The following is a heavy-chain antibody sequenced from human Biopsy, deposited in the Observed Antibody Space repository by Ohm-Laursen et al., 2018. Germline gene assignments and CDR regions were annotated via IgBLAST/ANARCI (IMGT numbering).Heavy chain of an antibody. J-gene: IGHJ6*02. CDR1: GESFNGYY. CDR3: VRGVDYYDPYHYYALDV. CDR2: INHSGRT. V-gene: IGHV4-34*01. Sequence: RSDTLSLTCTVYGESFNGYYWSWIRQTPGKGLEWIGEINHSGRTNYNPSLKSRVTISVDTSKNQFSLKVRSVTAAGTAVYYCVRGVDYYDPYHYYALDVWGQGTTVTVSS. D-gene: IGHD3-22*01.